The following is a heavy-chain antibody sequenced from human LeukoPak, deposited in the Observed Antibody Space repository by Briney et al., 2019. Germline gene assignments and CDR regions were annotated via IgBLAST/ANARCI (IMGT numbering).Heavy chain of an antibody. Sequence: SETLSPTCTVSGGSISSSSYYWGWIRQPPGKGLEWIGSIYYSGSTYYNPSLKSRVTISVDTSKNQFSLKLSSVTAADTAVYYCARGFPVTRGYSYGPIDYWGQGTLVTVSS. D-gene: IGHD5-18*01. V-gene: IGHV4-39*01. J-gene: IGHJ4*02. CDR1: GGSISSSSYY. CDR3: ARGFPVTRGYSYGPIDY. CDR2: IYYSGST.